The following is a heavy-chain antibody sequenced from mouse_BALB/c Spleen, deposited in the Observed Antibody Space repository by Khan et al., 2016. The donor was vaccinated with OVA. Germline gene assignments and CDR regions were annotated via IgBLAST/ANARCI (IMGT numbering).Heavy chain of an antibody. Sequence: EVMLVESGGALVKPGGSLKLSCAASGFTFSTYAMSWVRQTPEKRLEWVATINSDGDYTYYPDSVTGRFTISRDNAKNTLYLQMSSLRSEDTAMYYCSRSPYGNFAYWGQGTLVTVSA. D-gene: IGHD2-1*01. CDR1: GFTFSTYA. CDR3: SRSPYGNFAY. CDR2: INSDGDYT. J-gene: IGHJ3*01. V-gene: IGHV5-9-1*01.